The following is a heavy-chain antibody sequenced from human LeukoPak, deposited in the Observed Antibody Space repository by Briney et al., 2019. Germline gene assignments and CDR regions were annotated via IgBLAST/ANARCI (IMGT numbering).Heavy chain of an antibody. Sequence: GGSLRLSCAASGFTFSSYGMHWVRQAPGKGLEWVAVIWYDGSNKYYADSVKGRFTISRDNSKNTLYLQMNSLRAEDTAVYYCARGIVGATLPDAFVIWGQGTMVTVSS. V-gene: IGHV3-33*01. CDR2: IWYDGSNK. D-gene: IGHD1-26*01. CDR3: ARGIVGATLPDAFVI. CDR1: GFTFSSYG. J-gene: IGHJ3*02.